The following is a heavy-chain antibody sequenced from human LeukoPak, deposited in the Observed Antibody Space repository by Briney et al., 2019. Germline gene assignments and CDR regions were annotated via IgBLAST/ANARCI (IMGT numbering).Heavy chain of an antibody. CDR3: ARMSYSSSRPAVDY. V-gene: IGHV2-70*11. CDR1: GFSLSTSGMC. Sequence: SGPALAKPTQTLTLTCTFSGFSLSTSGMCVSWIRQPPGKALESLARIAWDDDKYYSTSLKTRLTISKDTSKNQVVPTMTNMDPVDTATYYCARMSYSSSRPAVDYWGQGTLVTVSS. CDR2: IAWDDDK. D-gene: IGHD6-6*01. J-gene: IGHJ4*02.